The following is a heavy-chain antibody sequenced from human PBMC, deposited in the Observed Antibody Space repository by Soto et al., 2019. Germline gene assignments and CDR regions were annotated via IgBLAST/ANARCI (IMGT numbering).Heavy chain of an antibody. CDR2: IYYSGST. CDR3: ARGWGGYFQH. D-gene: IGHD7-27*01. J-gene: IGHJ1*01. CDR1: GGSISDNDYY. Sequence: SETLSLTCTVSGGSISDNDYYWSWIRQPPGKGLEWIGYIYYSGSTNYNPSLKSRVTISVDTSKNQFSLKLSSVTAADTAVYYCARGWGGYFQHWGQGTLVTSPQ. V-gene: IGHV4-61*08.